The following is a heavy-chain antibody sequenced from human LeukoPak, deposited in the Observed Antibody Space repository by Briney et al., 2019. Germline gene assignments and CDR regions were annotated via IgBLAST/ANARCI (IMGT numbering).Heavy chain of an antibody. D-gene: IGHD3-3*01. CDR3: TRVGDFWSGYRLYGMDV. V-gene: IGHV3-53*01. CDR2: IYSGGST. CDR1: GFTVSSNY. J-gene: IGHJ6*02. Sequence: PRGSLRLSCAASGFTVSSNYMSWVRQAPGKGLEWVSVIYSGGSTYYADSVKGRFTISRDNSKNTLYLQMNSLRAEDTAVYYCTRVGDFWSGYRLYGMDVWGQGTTVTVSS.